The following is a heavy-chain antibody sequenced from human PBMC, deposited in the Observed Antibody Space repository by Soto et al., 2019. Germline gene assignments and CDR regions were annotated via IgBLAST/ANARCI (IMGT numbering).Heavy chain of an antibody. CDR3: ARGPSHIGPGIVPAALRGGYNYFDP. V-gene: IGHV3-23*01. CDR2: IGGSGGST. CDR1: GFTFSSYA. D-gene: IGHD2-2*01. J-gene: IGHJ5*02. Sequence: EVQLLESGGGLLQPGGSLRLSCAASGFTFSSYAMSWVRQAPGKGLEWVSLIGGSGGSTFYADSVEGRFTISRDNAKHTLLLQMNSMRAEDTAVYYCARGPSHIGPGIVPAALRGGYNYFDPWGQGTLVTVSS.